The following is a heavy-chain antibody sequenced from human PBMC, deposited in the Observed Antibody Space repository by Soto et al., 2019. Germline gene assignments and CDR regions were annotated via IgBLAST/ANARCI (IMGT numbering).Heavy chain of an antibody. CDR1: GYTFTSYA. CDR2: INAGNGNT. V-gene: IGHV1-3*01. CDR3: ARGGSLYWYFDL. Sequence: ASVKVSCKASGYTFTSYAMHWVRQAPGQRLEWMGWINAGNGNTKYSQKFQGRVTITRDTSASTAYMELSSLRSEDTAVYYCARGGSLYWYFDLGGRGTLVTVS. J-gene: IGHJ2*01. D-gene: IGHD1-26*01.